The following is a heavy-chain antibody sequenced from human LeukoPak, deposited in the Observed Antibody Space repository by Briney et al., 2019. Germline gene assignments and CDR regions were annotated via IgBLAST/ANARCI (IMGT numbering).Heavy chain of an antibody. D-gene: IGHD6-6*01. CDR2: IYYSGST. CDR3: ARQPSYYFDY. V-gene: IGHV4-39*01. J-gene: IGHJ4*02. Sequence: SETLSLTCTVSSGSISSSSYYWGWIRQPPGKGLEWIGDIYYSGSTYYSPSLKSRVTISVDTSKNQFSLKVSSVTAADTAVYYCARQPSYYFDYWGQGTLVTVSS. CDR1: SGSISSSSYY.